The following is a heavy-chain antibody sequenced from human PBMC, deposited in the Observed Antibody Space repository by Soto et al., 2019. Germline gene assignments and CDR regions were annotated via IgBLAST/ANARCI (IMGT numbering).Heavy chain of an antibody. D-gene: IGHD5-18*01. J-gene: IGHJ5*01. CDR3: ARHPSGYSYDS. CDR2: IYYSGST. Sequence: QLQLQESGRGLVKPSETLCLTCTVSGGSISSSSYYWGWIRQPPGKGLEWIGSIYYSGSTYYNPSLKSRVTISVDTSKNQFSLKLSSVTAADTAVYYCARHPSGYSYDSWGLGTLVTVSS. V-gene: IGHV4-39*01. CDR1: GGSISSSSYY.